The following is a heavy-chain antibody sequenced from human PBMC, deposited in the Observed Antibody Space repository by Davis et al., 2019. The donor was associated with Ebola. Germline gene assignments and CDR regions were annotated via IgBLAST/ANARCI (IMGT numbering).Heavy chain of an antibody. CDR2: IIPIFGTA. V-gene: IGHV1-69*13. J-gene: IGHJ4*02. D-gene: IGHD3-9*01. CDR1: GGTFSSYA. Sequence: SVKVSCKASGGTFSSYAISWVRQAPGQGLEWMGGIIPIFGTANYAQKFQGRVTITADESTSTVYMELSSLRSEDTAVYYCAREGGRDFDWFIDYWGQGTLVTVSS. CDR3: AREGGRDFDWFIDY.